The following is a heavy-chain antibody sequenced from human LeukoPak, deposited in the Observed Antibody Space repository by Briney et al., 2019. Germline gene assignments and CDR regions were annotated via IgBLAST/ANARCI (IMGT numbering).Heavy chain of an antibody. V-gene: IGHV4-59*08. D-gene: IGHD3-22*01. CDR2: IYSSGSA. CDR1: GASINNNS. CDR3: ARHRDYYDT. Sequence: SETLSLTCTVSGASINNNSWTWIRQPPGKGLEWIGNIYSSGSANYNPSLKSRVIISGDTSKNQISLNLTSVTAADTAVYFCARHRDYYDTWGHGTLVTVSS. J-gene: IGHJ4*01.